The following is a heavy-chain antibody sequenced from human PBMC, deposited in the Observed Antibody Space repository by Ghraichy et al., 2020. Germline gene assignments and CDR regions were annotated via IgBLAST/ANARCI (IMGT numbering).Heavy chain of an antibody. V-gene: IGHV3-74*01. CDR3: TTETDDFWSGYHDY. CDR1: GFSFSNYW. J-gene: IGHJ4*02. Sequence: LSLTCEASGFSFSNYWMQWVRQVPGKGLLWVSRITSDGSITTYADSVKGRFTTSRDNAKNTLYLQMNSLRAEDTAVYDCTTETDDFWSGYHDYWGQGSLVTVSS. CDR2: ITSDGSIT. D-gene: IGHD3-3*01.